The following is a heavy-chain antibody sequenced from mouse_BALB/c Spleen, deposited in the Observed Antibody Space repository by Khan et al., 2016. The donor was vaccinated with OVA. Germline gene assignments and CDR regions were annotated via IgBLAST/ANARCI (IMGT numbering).Heavy chain of an antibody. Sequence: QVQLKQSGPELKKPGETVKISCKASGYTFTNYGMNWVKQAPGKGLKWMGWINTYTGEPTYADDFKGRFAFSLETSASTAYLQINNLKNEDTATXFCARDYGYAYWGQGTLVTVSA. J-gene: IGHJ3*01. V-gene: IGHV9-3-1*01. CDR3: ARDYGYAY. CDR1: GYTFTNYG. D-gene: IGHD1-2*01. CDR2: INTYTGEP.